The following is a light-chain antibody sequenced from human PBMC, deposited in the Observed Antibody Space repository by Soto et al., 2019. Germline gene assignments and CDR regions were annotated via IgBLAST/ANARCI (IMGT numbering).Light chain of an antibody. CDR3: GTWDSSLSANV. J-gene: IGLJ1*01. V-gene: IGLV1-51*01. CDR2: DNN. Sequence: QSVLTQPPSVSAAPGQRVTISCSGSSSNIGNNYVSWYQQLPGTAPKLLIYDNNQRPSGIPDRFSAAKSGTSATLGITGLQTGDDADYYCGTWDSSLSANVFGTGTKLT. CDR1: SSNIGNNY.